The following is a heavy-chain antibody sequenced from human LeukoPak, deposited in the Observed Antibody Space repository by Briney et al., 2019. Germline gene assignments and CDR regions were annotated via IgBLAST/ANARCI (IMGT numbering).Heavy chain of an antibody. CDR2: INPNSGGT. Sequence: ASVKVSCKASVYTFTNFYIHWVRQAPGQGLEWMGWINPNSGGTNYAQKFQGRVTMTRDTSISTAYMGLSRPRSDDTAVYYCARAAKLPRTDFWSGYYSDYWGQGTLVTVSS. CDR1: VYTFTNFY. CDR3: ARAAKLPRTDFWSGYYSDY. D-gene: IGHD3-3*01. J-gene: IGHJ4*02. V-gene: IGHV1-2*02.